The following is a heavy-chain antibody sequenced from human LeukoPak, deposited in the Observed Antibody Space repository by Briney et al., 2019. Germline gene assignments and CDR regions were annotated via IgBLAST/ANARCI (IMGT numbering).Heavy chain of an antibody. D-gene: IGHD3-10*01. V-gene: IGHV1-69*13. CDR2: IIPIFGTA. CDR3: ARESLGGGYYFDY. Sequence: GASVKVSCKASGGTFSSYAISWVRQAPGQGLEWMGGIIPIFGTANYAQKFQGRVTITADESTSTAYMELSSLGSEDTAVYYCARESLGGGYYFDYWGQGTLVTVSS. CDR1: GGTFSSYA. J-gene: IGHJ4*02.